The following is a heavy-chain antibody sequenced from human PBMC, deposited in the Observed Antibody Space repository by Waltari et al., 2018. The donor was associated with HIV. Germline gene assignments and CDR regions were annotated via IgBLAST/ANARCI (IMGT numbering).Heavy chain of an antibody. CDR1: GGTFSSYA. CDR2: IIPIFGKA. V-gene: IGHV1-69*01. Sequence: QVQLVQSGAEVKKPGSSVKVSCKASGGTFSSYAISWVRQAPGQGLEWMGGIIPIFGKANYTQKCQGRVTITADESTSTAYMELSSLRSEDTAVYYCARGSLLSVMGATHYYYYYGMDVWGQGTTVTVSS. J-gene: IGHJ6*02. CDR3: ARGSLLSVMGATHYYYYYGMDV. D-gene: IGHD1-26*01.